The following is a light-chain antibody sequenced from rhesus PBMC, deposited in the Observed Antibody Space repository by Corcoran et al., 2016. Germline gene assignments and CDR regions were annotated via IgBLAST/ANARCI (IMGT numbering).Light chain of an antibody. V-gene: IGKV1-33*02. CDR2: AAT. CDR3: QQGYSTPYS. Sequence: DIQMSQSPSSLSASVGDKVTITFRASQGISNALAWYQQKPGKAHKLLIYAATRLESGVPSRFSGSRSGTDFTLTISCLQPEDFATYYCQQGYSTPYSFGQGTKVEIK. CDR1: QGISNA. J-gene: IGKJ2*01.